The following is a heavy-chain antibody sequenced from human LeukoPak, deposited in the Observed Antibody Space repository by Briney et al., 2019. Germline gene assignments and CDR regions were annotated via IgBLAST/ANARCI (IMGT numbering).Heavy chain of an antibody. D-gene: IGHD6-13*01. CDR3: ASGYSSSWYYFDY. V-gene: IGHV5-51*01. CDR1: GYSFTSYW. CDR2: IYPGDSDT. J-gene: IGHJ4*02. Sequence: GESLKISCKGSGYSFTSYWIGWVRQMPGKGLEWMGIIYPGDSDTRYSPSFQGQVTISADKSISTAYLQWSSLKTSDTAMYYCASGYSSSWYYFDYWGQGTLVTVSS.